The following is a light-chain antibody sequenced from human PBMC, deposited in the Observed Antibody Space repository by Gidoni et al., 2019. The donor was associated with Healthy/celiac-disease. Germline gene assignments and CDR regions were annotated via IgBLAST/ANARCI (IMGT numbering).Light chain of an antibody. J-gene: IGKJ1*01. V-gene: IGKV1-39*01. Sequence: DIQMTQSPSSLSASVGDRVTITCRASQSISSYLNWYQQKPGKAPKLLIYAADSLQSGVPSRFSGSGSGTDFTLTISSLQPEDFATYYCQQSYSTPTFGQGTKVEIK. CDR3: QQSYSTPT. CDR1: QSISSY. CDR2: AAD.